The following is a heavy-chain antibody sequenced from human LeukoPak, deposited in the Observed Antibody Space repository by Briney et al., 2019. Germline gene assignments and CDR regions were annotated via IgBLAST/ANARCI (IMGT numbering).Heavy chain of an antibody. CDR1: GGSFSGYY. D-gene: IGHD1-20*01. CDR3: ARYPGEHNWNRHDAFDI. V-gene: IGHV4-34*01. J-gene: IGHJ3*02. Sequence: SETLSLTCAVYGGSFSGYYWSWIRQPPGKGLEWIGEINHSGSTNYNPSLKSRVTISVDTSKNQFSLKLSSVTAADTAVYYCARYPGEHNWNRHDAFDIWGQGTMVTVSS. CDR2: INHSGST.